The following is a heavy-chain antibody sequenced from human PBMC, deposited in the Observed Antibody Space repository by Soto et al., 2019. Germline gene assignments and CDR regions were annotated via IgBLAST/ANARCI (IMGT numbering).Heavy chain of an antibody. D-gene: IGHD4-17*01. V-gene: IGHV4-34*01. CDR2: INHSGST. CDR1: GGSFSGYY. CDR3: ARGRTVTTWGNWFDP. J-gene: IGHJ5*02. Sequence: QVQLQQWGAGLLKPSETLSITCAVYGGSFSGYYWSWIRQPPGKGLEWIVEINHSGSTNYNPSLKSRVTRSVDTSKKQFSLKLSSVTAADTAVYYCARGRTVTTWGNWFDPWGQGTLVTVSS.